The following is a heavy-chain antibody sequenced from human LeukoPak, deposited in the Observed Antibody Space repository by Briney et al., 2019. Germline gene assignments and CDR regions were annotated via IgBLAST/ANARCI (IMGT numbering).Heavy chain of an antibody. CDR1: GFTFDDYA. D-gene: IGHD2-21*02. Sequence: GGSLRLSCAASGFTFDDYAMHWVRQAPGKGLEWVSGISWNSGSIGYADSVKGRFTISRENAKNSLYLQMTSLRAEDTALYYCAKGLFVVVTAGGAAFDIWGQGTMVNVSS. J-gene: IGHJ3*02. CDR3: AKGLFVVVTAGGAAFDI. CDR2: ISWNSGSI. V-gene: IGHV3-9*01.